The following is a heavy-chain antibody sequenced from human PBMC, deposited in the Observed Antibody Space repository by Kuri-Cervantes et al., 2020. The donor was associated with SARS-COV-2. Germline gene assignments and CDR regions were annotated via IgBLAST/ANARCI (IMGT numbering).Heavy chain of an antibody. CDR3: ARHVYYDILTGYYNTRGGFDY. D-gene: IGHD3-9*01. V-gene: IGHV4-39*01. J-gene: IGHJ4*02. CDR2: IYYSGST. CDR1: GGPISSSSYY. Sequence: ESLKISCTVSGGPISSSSYYWGWIRQPPGKGLEWIGSIYYSGSTYYNPSLKSRVTISVDTSKNQFSLKLSSVTAADTAVYYCARHVYYDILTGYYNTRGGFDYWGQGTLVTVSS.